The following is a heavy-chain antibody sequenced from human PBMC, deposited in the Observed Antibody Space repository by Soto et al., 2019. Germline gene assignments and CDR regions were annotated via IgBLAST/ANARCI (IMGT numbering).Heavy chain of an antibody. Sequence: PGGSLRLSCAASGFTFSSYAMHWVRQAPGKGLEWVAVISYDGSNKYYADSVKGRFTISRDNSKNTLYLQMNSLRADDTAVYYCARDRALRSFAWLFPDYWGQGTLVTVSS. V-gene: IGHV3-30-3*01. CDR2: ISYDGSNK. CDR3: ARDRALRSFAWLFPDY. D-gene: IGHD3-9*01. CDR1: GFTFSSYA. J-gene: IGHJ4*02.